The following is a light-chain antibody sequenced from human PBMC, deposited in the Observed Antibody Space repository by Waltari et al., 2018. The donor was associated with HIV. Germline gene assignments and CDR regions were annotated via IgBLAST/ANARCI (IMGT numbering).Light chain of an antibody. CDR1: QNILYSSNNRNY. J-gene: IGKJ4*01. V-gene: IGKV4-1*01. Sequence: DIVMTQSPDSLSVSLGERATITCLSSQNILYSSNNRNYLAWYQQKPGQPPKLLIYWATIRDSGVPDRLSGSKSGTSASLAISGLRSEDEADYYCATWNDSLVGGGTK. CDR2: WAT. CDR3: ATWNDSL.